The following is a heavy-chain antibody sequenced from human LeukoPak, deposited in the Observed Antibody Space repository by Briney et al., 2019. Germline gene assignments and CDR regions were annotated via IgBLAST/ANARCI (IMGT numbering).Heavy chain of an antibody. J-gene: IGHJ4*02. D-gene: IGHD3-3*01. V-gene: IGHV1-2*02. Sequence: ASVMVSCKASGYTFTGYYIHWVRQAPGQGLEWMGWIHPNSGGTNFAQKFQGRVTMTRDSSISTAYMEVSSLRSDDTAVYYCARAPAGGPLRFFDYWGQGTLVTVSS. CDR1: GYTFTGYY. CDR2: IHPNSGGT. CDR3: ARAPAGGPLRFFDY.